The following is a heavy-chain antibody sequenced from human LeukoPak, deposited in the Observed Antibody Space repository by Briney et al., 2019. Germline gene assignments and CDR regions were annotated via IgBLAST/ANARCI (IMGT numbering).Heavy chain of an antibody. V-gene: IGHV3-11*01. Sequence: GGSLRLSCAASGFSFSDYYMNWIRQAPGKGLEWVSYSNSSGGSTYYADSVKGRFTISRDYAKNALFLQMNSLRAEDTAVYYCTAAPNTTPGSLGHWGQGTLVTVSS. CDR3: TAAPNTTPGSLGH. CDR2: SNSSGGST. J-gene: IGHJ4*02. CDR1: GFSFSDYY. D-gene: IGHD6-25*01.